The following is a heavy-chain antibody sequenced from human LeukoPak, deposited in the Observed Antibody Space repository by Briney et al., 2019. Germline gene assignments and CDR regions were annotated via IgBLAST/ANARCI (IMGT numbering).Heavy chain of an antibody. J-gene: IGHJ3*02. CDR3: ARERMIVVVIGELDAFDI. V-gene: IGHV4-59*12. D-gene: IGHD3-22*01. CDR2: IYYSGST. Sequence: SETLSLTCTVSGGSISSYYWSWIRQPPGKGLEWIGYIYYSGSTNYNPSLKSRVTISVDTSKNQFSLKLSSVTAADTAVYYCARERMIVVVIGELDAFDIWGQGTMVTVSS. CDR1: GGSISSYY.